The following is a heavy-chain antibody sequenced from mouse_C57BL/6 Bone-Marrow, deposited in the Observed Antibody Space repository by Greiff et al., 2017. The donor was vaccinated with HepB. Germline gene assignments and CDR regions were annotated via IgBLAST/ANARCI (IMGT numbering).Heavy chain of an antibody. CDR3: AKERSIRYYGSSHWYFDV. CDR1: GFSLTSYG. V-gene: IGHV2-3*01. Sequence: VQGVESGPGLVAPSQSLSITCTVSGFSLTSYGVSWVRQPPGKGLEWLGVIWGDGSTNYHSALISRLSISKDNSKSQVFLKLNSLQTDDTATYYCAKERSIRYYGSSHWYFDVWGTGTTVTVSS. D-gene: IGHD1-1*01. J-gene: IGHJ1*03. CDR2: IWGDGST.